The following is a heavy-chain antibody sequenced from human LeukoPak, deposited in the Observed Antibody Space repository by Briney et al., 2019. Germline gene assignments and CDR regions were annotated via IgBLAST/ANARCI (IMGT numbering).Heavy chain of an antibody. CDR3: ARGAAYSSSWYVYYYYYMDV. Sequence: GGSLRLSCAASGFTFSSYWMSWVRQAPGKGLEWVANIKQDGSEKYHVDSVKGRFTISRDNAKNSLYLQMNSLRAEDTAVYYCARGAAYSSSWYVYYYYYMDVWGKGTTVTVSS. CDR1: GFTFSSYW. D-gene: IGHD6-13*01. CDR2: IKQDGSEK. V-gene: IGHV3-7*01. J-gene: IGHJ6*03.